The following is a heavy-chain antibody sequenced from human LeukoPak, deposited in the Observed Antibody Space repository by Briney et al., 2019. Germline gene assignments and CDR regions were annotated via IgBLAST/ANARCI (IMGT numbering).Heavy chain of an antibody. CDR3: ASPRPGNCSSTSCYIAVGAFDI. CDR2: IYPGDSDT. D-gene: IGHD2-2*02. V-gene: IGHV5-51*01. CDR1: GYSFTGYW. J-gene: IGHJ3*02. Sequence: GESLKISCKGSGYSFTGYWIGWVRQMPGKGLEWMGIIYPGDSDTRYSPSFQGQVTISADKSISTAYLQWSSLKASDTAMYYCASPRPGNCSSTSCYIAVGAFDIWGQGTLVTVSS.